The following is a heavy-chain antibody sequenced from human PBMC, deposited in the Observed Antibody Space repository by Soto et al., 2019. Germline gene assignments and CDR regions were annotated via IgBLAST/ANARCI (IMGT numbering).Heavy chain of an antibody. V-gene: IGHV4-59*06. CDR1: GGSISSYY. CDR2: IYYSGST. D-gene: IGHD3-10*01. J-gene: IGHJ5*02. Sequence: SETLSLTCTVSGGSISSYYWSWIRQHPGKGLEWIGYIYYSGSTYYNPSLKSRVTISVDTSKNQFSLKLSSVTAADTAVYYCARAGGFNWFDPWGQRTLVTVSS. CDR3: ARAGGFNWFDP.